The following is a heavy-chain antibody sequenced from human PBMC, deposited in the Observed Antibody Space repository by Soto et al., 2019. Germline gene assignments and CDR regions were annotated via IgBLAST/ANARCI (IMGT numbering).Heavy chain of an antibody. Sequence: QVQLVESGGGVVQPGRSLRLSCAASGFTFSSYGMHWVRQAPGKGLERVAVIWYDGSNKYYADSVKGRFTISRDNSKNTLYLQMNSLRAEDTPVYYCARVPRAVYYFDYWGQGTLVTVSS. V-gene: IGHV3-33*01. CDR3: ARVPRAVYYFDY. CDR1: GFTFSSYG. J-gene: IGHJ4*02. CDR2: IWYDGSNK.